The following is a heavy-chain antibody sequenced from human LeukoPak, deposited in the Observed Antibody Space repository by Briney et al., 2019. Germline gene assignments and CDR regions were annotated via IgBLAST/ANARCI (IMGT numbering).Heavy chain of an antibody. Sequence: GGSLRLSCAASGFTVSSNYMSWVRQAPGKGLEWVSVIYSGGSTYYADSVKGRFTISRDNSKNTLYLQMNSLRAEDTVVYYCAGTFGAAAGSFDYWGQGTLVTVSS. CDR3: AGTFGAAAGSFDY. D-gene: IGHD6-13*01. CDR2: IYSGGST. CDR1: GFTVSSNY. J-gene: IGHJ4*02. V-gene: IGHV3-53*01.